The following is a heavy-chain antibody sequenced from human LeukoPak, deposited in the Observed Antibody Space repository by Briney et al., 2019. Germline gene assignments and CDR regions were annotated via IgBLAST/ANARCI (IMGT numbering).Heavy chain of an antibody. CDR3: GRRIWLGAKDYFDR. J-gene: IGHJ4*02. Sequence: AETLSLTCTVSGGPISSDYRSWIRQPPGKGLEWIGYIYYGGTTSYNPALKRRVTISIDNYKNHFPLIQKSVTTADAAVFFCGRRIWLGAKDYFDRWVEGTLVTVSS. D-gene: IGHD3-10*01. CDR1: GGPISSDY. CDR2: IYYGGTT. V-gene: IGHV4-59*01.